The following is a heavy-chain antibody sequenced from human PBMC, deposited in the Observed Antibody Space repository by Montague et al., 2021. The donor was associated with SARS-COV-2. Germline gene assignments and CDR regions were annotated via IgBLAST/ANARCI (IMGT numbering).Heavy chain of an antibody. CDR2: MYYSGST. D-gene: IGHD3-10*01. Sequence: SETRSLTCTVSGGSISSSNYYWGWIRQPPGKGLEWIGNMYYSGSTYYNPSLKSRVTIPIDTSKNQFSLKLCSVTAADTAVYYCARDDIVLQGVTKGMDVWGQGTTVTVSS. J-gene: IGHJ6*02. CDR1: GGSISSSNYY. CDR3: ARDDIVLQGVTKGMDV. V-gene: IGHV4-39*07.